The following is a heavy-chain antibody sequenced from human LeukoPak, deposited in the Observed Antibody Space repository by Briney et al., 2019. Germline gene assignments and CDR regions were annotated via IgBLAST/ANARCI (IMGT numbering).Heavy chain of an antibody. CDR3: ATDRDNSDWQKRFDS. Sequence: GGSLRLSCAASGFTFSTYWMNWYRQAPGKGLEWVGNINQDASEINYVDSVRGRFTISRDNAKNSLHLQMSSLRAEDTAVYYCATDRDNSDWQKRFDSWGQGTLVTVSS. CDR2: INQDASEI. V-gene: IGHV3-7*01. J-gene: IGHJ4*02. CDR1: GFTFSTYW. D-gene: IGHD2-21*02.